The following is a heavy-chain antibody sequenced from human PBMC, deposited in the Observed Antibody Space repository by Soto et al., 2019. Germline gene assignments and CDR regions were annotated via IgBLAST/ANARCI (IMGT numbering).Heavy chain of an antibody. V-gene: IGHV3-30-3*01. CDR2: ISYDGSNK. D-gene: IGHD3-10*01. J-gene: IGHJ6*02. CDR3: ARVGSFPYYYGSGSYRGWGMDV. Sequence: QVQLVESGGGVVQPGRSLRLSCAASGFTFSSYAMHWVRQAPGKGLEWVAVISYDGSNKYYADSVKGRFTISRDNSKNTLYLQMNSLRAEDTAVYYCARVGSFPYYYGSGSYRGWGMDVWGQGTTVTVSS. CDR1: GFTFSSYA.